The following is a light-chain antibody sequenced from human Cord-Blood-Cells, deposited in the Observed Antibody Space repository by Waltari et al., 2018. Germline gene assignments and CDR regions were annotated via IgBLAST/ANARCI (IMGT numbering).Light chain of an antibody. CDR1: ALPKQY. V-gene: IGLV3-25*03. J-gene: IGLJ2*01. CDR3: QSADSSGTYVV. CDR2: KDS. Sequence: SYELTQPPSVSVSPGQTARITCPGDALPKQYACWYQQKPGQAPVLVIYKDSERPSGLPERFSGSSSGTTVTLTISGVQAEDEADYYCQSADSSGTYVVFGGGTKLTVL.